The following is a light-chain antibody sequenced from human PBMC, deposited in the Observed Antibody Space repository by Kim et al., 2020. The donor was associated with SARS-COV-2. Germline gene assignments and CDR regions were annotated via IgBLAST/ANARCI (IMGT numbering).Light chain of an antibody. CDR1: SSDVGGYNC. V-gene: IGLV2-8*01. Sequence: QSALTQPPSASGSPGQSVTISCTGTSSDVGGYNCVSWYQQHPGKAPKLMIFEVSKRPSGVPDRFSGSKSGNTASLTVSGLQAEDEADYYCSSYAGTPTVFGGWTQLTVL. J-gene: IGLJ2*01. CDR3: SSYAGTPTV. CDR2: EVS.